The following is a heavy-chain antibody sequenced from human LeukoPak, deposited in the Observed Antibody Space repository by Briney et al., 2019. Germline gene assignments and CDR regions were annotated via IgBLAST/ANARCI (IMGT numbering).Heavy chain of an antibody. CDR1: GFTFSSYG. J-gene: IGHJ4*02. CDR2: IRYDGSNK. Sequence: GGSLRLSCAASGFTFSSYGMHWVRQAPGKGLEWVAFIRYDGSNKYYADSVKGRFTISRDNSKNTLYLQMNSLRAEDTAVYYCAKWGTTVTTPFDYWGQGTLVTVSS. CDR3: AKWGTTVTTPFDY. D-gene: IGHD4-17*01. V-gene: IGHV3-30*02.